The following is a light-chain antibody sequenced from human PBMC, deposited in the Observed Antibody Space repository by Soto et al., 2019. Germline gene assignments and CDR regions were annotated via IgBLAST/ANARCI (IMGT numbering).Light chain of an antibody. CDR3: QQRDNWPPV. CDR2: DAS. J-gene: IGKJ4*01. V-gene: IGKV3-11*01. CDR1: RSVGSG. Sequence: EIVLTQSPATLSLSPGESATLSCRAGRSVGSGLAWYRQKPGQAPRLLIFDASNRATGIPARCSGSASGTDFTRTISILEPADFAVYYCQQRDNWPPVFGGGTKVEIK.